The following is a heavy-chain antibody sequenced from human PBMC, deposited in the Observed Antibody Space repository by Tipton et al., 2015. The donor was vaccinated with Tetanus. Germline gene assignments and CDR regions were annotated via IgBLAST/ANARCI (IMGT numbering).Heavy chain of an antibody. CDR1: GFNFSTNS. CDR3: AKTISNDYVAA. Sequence: SLRLSCVGSGFNFSTNSMNWVRQAPGKGLEWVSYISYSSGTIYYADSVKGRFTISRDHAKNTVYLQMNSLRAEDTAVYYCAKTISNDYVAAWGQGTLVTVSS. D-gene: IGHD4-17*01. CDR2: ISYSSGTI. J-gene: IGHJ4*02. V-gene: IGHV3-48*04.